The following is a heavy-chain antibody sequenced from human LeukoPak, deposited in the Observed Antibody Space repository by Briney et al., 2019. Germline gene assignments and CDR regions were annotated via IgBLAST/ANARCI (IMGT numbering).Heavy chain of an antibody. Sequence: SETLSLTCTVSGYSISTGYYWGWIRQPPGKGLEWIGSIYHSGSTYSNPSLKSRVTISVDTSKNQFSLNLSSVTAADTAVYYCARVDWLANYYYYMDVWGKGTTVTISS. D-gene: IGHD2-21*01. CDR3: ARVDWLANYYYYMDV. CDR1: GYSISTGYY. CDR2: IYHSGST. J-gene: IGHJ6*03. V-gene: IGHV4-38-2*02.